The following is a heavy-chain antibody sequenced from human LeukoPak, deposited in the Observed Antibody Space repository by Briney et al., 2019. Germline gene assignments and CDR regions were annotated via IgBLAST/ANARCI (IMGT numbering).Heavy chain of an antibody. D-gene: IGHD2-15*01. CDR3: ANSALRPLRDY. V-gene: IGHV3-23*01. J-gene: IGHJ4*02. Sequence: GGSLRLSCAASGFTFSSYAMSWVRQAPGKGLEWVSAISGSGGSTYYADPVKGRFTISRDNSKNTLHLQMNSLRAEDTAVYYCANSALRPLRDYWGQGTLVTVSS. CDR1: GFTFSSYA. CDR2: ISGSGGST.